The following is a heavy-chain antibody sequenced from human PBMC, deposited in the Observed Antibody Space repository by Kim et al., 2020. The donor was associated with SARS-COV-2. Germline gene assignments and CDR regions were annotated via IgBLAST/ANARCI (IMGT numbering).Heavy chain of an antibody. V-gene: IGHV4-31*02. Sequence: TPSLKSRVTISVDTSKNQFSLKLSSVTAADTAVYYCARGSRAGPYNWFDPWGQGTLVTVSS. CDR3: ARGSRAGPYNWFDP. J-gene: IGHJ5*02. D-gene: IGHD6-19*01.